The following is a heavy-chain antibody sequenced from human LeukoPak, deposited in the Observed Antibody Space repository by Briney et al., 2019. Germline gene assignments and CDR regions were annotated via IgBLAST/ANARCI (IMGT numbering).Heavy chain of an antibody. Sequence: GGSLRLSCAASGFTFGSYGMHWVRQAPGKGLEWVAVISYDGSNKYYADSVKGRFTISRDNSKNTLYLQMNSLRAEDTAVYYWAKGGGGVGATTIGAFDIWGQGTMVTVSS. J-gene: IGHJ3*02. CDR2: ISYDGSNK. CDR1: GFTFGSYG. V-gene: IGHV3-30*18. D-gene: IGHD1-26*01. CDR3: AKGGGGVGATTIGAFDI.